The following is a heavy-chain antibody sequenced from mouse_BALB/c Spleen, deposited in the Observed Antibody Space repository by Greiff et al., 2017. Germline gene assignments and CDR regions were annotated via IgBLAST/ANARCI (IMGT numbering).Heavy chain of an antibody. J-gene: IGHJ4*01. CDR1: GYAFTSYN. D-gene: IGHD2-14*01. Sequence: VQLKESGPELVKPGASVKVSCKASGYAFTSYNMYWVKQSHGKSLEWIGYIDPYNGGTSYNQKFKGKATLTVDKSSSTAYMHLNSLTSEDSAVYYCARGDYYRYDDGLYYAMDYWGQGTSVTVSS. CDR2: IDPYNGGT. CDR3: ARGDYYRYDDGLYYAMDY. V-gene: IGHV1S135*01.